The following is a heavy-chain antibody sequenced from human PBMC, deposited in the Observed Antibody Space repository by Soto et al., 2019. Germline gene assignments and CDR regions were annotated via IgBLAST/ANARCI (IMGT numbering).Heavy chain of an antibody. V-gene: IGHV3-49*04. CDR1: GFTFGDYA. J-gene: IGHJ6*02. CDR3: ARVAAAAGGNYYGMDV. D-gene: IGHD6-13*01. Sequence: GGSLRLSCTASGFTFGDYAMSWVRQAPGKGLEWVGFIRSKAYGGTAEYAASVKGRFTISRDDSKSTAYMELSSLGSEDTAVYYCARVAAAAGGNYYGMDVWGQGTTVTVSS. CDR2: IRSKAYGGTA.